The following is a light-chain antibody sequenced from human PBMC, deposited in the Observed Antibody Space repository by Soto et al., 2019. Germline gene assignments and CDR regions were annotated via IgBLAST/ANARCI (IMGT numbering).Light chain of an antibody. CDR3: MQGSHWPPIT. CDR2: KVS. V-gene: IGKV2-30*02. CDR1: QSLVHSDGNTY. Sequence: VVVTQSPLSLPVTLGQAASISCRSSQSLVHSDGNTYLSWFHQRTGQSPRRLNYKVSNRGSGVPDRFSGSGSGTDFTLKISRVEAEDVGVYYCMQGSHWPPITFGQGTRLEIK. J-gene: IGKJ5*01.